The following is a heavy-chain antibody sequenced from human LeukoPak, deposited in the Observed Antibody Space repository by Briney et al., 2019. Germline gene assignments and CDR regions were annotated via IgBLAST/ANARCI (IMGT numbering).Heavy chain of an antibody. Sequence: PSETLSLTCTVSGGSISGGGYYWSWIRQHPGKGLEWIGYIYYSGSTYYNPSLKSRVTTSVDTSKNQFSLKLSSVTAADTAVYYCAVVRTTVVTRASQVDYWGQGTLVTVSS. CDR1: GGSISGGGYY. J-gene: IGHJ4*02. V-gene: IGHV4-31*03. CDR2: IYYSGST. CDR3: AVVRTTVVTRASQVDY. D-gene: IGHD4-23*01.